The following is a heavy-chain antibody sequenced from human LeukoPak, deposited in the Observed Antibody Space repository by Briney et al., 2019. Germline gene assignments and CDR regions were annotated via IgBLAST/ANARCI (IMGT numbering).Heavy chain of an antibody. Sequence: GGSLRLFCAASGFTLSSYWMSWVRQAPGKGLEWVANIKQDGSEKYYVDSVKGRFTISRDNARNSLYLQMNSLRAEDTAVYYCALSFDYWGQGTLVTVSS. V-gene: IGHV3-7*01. CDR3: ALSFDY. CDR2: IKQDGSEK. CDR1: GFTLSSYW. J-gene: IGHJ4*02.